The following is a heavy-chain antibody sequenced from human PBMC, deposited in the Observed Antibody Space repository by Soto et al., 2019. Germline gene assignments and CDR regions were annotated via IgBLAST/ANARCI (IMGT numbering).Heavy chain of an antibody. Sequence: GASVKVSCKASGYTFTGYYMHWVRQAPGQGLEWMGWINPNSGGTNYAQKFQGWVTMTRDTSISTAYMELSRLRSDDTAVYYCARDRVVGANNYYGMDVWGQGTTVTVSS. V-gene: IGHV1-2*04. CDR2: INPNSGGT. D-gene: IGHD1-26*01. J-gene: IGHJ6*02. CDR3: ARDRVVGANNYYGMDV. CDR1: GYTFTGYY.